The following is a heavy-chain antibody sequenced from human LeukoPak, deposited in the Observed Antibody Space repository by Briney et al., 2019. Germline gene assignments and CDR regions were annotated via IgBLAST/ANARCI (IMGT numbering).Heavy chain of an antibody. D-gene: IGHD2-21*01. Sequence: TSETLSPTCTVSGGSISSGSYYWSWIRQPAGKGLEWIGRIYTSGSTNYNPSLKSRVTISVDTSKNQFSLKLSSVTAADTAVYYCARKHDFVAFDIWGQGTMVTVSS. CDR1: GGSISSGSYY. J-gene: IGHJ3*02. CDR3: ARKHDFVAFDI. V-gene: IGHV4-61*02. CDR2: IYTSGST.